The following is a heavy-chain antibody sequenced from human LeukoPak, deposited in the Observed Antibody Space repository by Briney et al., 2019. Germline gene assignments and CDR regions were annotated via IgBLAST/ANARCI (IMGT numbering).Heavy chain of an antibody. D-gene: IGHD5-12*01. V-gene: IGHV1-24*01. CDR1: GYTLTGLS. CDR2: FDPEDGET. Sequence: WASVKVSRKVSGYTLTGLSMHWVRQAPGKGLEWMGGFDPEDGETIYAQKFQGRVTMTEDTSTDTAYMELSSLRSEDTAVYYCATDEGDSGYDYGYWGQGTLVTVSS. CDR3: ATDEGDSGYDYGY. J-gene: IGHJ4*02.